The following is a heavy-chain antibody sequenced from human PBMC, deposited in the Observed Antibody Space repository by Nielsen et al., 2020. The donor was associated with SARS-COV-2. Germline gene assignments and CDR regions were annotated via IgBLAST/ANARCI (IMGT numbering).Heavy chain of an antibody. CDR3: ARDLGEYSSSVMDV. D-gene: IGHD6-6*01. CDR2: ISAYNGNT. J-gene: IGHJ6*03. CDR1: GYSFTSYG. Sequence: GESLKISCQGSGYSFTSYGISWVRQAPGQGLEWMGWISAYNGNTNYAQKLQGRVTMTTDTSTSTAYMELRSLRSDDTAVYYCARDLGEYSSSVMDVWGKGTTVTVSS. V-gene: IGHV1-18*04.